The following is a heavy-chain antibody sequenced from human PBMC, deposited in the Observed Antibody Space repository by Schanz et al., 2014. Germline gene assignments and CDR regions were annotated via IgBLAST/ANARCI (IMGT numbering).Heavy chain of an antibody. V-gene: IGHV3-53*01. J-gene: IGHJ5*01. Sequence: EVQLVASGGGLVQPGGSLRLSCAASGFAVDNYYMSCVRQAPGRGLEWVSIIFTDGRTYYADSVKGRFTISRDSSKNTLYLQMNSLRAEDTAVYYCAKTPREYCNYDSCPNWFDSWGQGTLVTVSS. D-gene: IGHD2-15*01. CDR2: IFTDGRT. CDR1: GFAVDNYY. CDR3: AKTPREYCNYDSCPNWFDS.